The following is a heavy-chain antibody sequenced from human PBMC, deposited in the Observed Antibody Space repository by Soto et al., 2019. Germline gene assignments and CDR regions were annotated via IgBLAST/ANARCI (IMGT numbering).Heavy chain of an antibody. CDR2: ISAYNGNT. CDR3: AAELRREVYYYYGMDV. J-gene: IGHJ6*02. V-gene: IGHV1-18*01. Sequence: ASVKVSCKASGYTFTSYGISWVRQAPGQGLEWMGWISAYNGNTGYAQKLQGRVTMTTDTSTSTAYMELSSLRSEDTAVYYCAAELRREVYYYYGMDVWGQGTTVTVSS. CDR1: GYTFTSYG.